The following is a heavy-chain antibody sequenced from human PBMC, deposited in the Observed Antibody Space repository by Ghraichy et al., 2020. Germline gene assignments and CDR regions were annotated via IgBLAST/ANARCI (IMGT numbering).Heavy chain of an antibody. CDR2: INTGGGGST. V-gene: IGHV3-23*01. CDR1: GFTFSSYP. J-gene: IGHJ4*02. Sequence: LSLTCVASGFTFSSYPVSWVRQAPGKGLEWISSINTGGGGSTYYADSVRGRFTVSRDNSKNSLYLQMNSLRAEDTAVYYCARDSTFGGVIAHFDYWGQGTLVTVSS. CDR3: ARDSTFGGVIAHFDY. D-gene: IGHD3-16*02.